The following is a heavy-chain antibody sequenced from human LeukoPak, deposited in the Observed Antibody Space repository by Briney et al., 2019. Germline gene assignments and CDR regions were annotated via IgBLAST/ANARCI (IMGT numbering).Heavy chain of an antibody. Sequence: GGSLRLSCAASGFTFSSYAMSWVRQAPGKGLEWVSRINSDGSSTTYADSVKGRFTISRDNAKNTLYLQMNSLRAEDTAVYYCAGSGWYGRDYFDYWGQGTLVTVSS. CDR1: GFTFSSYA. J-gene: IGHJ4*02. V-gene: IGHV3-74*01. CDR2: INSDGSST. D-gene: IGHD6-19*01. CDR3: AGSGWYGRDYFDY.